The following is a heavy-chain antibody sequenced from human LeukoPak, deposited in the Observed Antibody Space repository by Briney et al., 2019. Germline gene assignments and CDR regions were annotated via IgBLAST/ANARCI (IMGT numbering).Heavy chain of an antibody. D-gene: IGHD2-15*01. CDR3: ARISSGGNFDFDC. CDR1: GYSITSGYY. V-gene: IGHV4-38-2*01. Sequence: SETLSLTCAVSGYSITSGYYWGWIRQPPGKGLEWIGSLYHSGSTYYNPSLKSRVTISVDTSKNQFSLKLSSVTAADTAMYYCARISSGGNFDFDCWGQGTLVTVSS. J-gene: IGHJ4*02. CDR2: LYHSGST.